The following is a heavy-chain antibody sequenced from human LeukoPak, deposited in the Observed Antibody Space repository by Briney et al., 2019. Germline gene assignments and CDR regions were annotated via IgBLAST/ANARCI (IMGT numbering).Heavy chain of an antibody. CDR1: GGSISSGGYY. V-gene: IGHV4-31*03. D-gene: IGHD1-26*01. CDR2: IYYSGST. CDR3: ARSRTHYPLSLRLNGDAFDI. J-gene: IGHJ3*02. Sequence: SQTLSLTCTVSGGSISSGGYYWSWIRQHPGRGLEWVGYIYYSGSTNYNPSLKSRVTISVATSKNQCSLKLSFVTPADTAVYYCARSRTHYPLSLRLNGDAFDIWGQGTMVTVSS.